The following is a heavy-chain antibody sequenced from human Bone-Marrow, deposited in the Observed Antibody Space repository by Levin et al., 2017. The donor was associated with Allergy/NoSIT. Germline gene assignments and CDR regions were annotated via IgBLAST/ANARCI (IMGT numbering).Heavy chain of an antibody. D-gene: IGHD4-23*01. J-gene: IGHJ5*02. CDR1: GGSISSYY. CDR2: IYYSGST. V-gene: IGHV4-59*01. Sequence: PSETLSLTCTVSGGSISSYYWSWIRQPPGKGLEWIGYIYYSGSTNYNPSLKSRVTISVDTSKNQFSLKLSSVTAADTAVYYCARDLGAGGNYGGWFDPWGQGTLVTVSS. CDR3: ARDLGAGGNYGGWFDP.